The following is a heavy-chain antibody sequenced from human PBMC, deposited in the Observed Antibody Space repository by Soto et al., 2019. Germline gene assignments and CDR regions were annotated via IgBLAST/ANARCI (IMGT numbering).Heavy chain of an antibody. V-gene: IGHV1-18*01. D-gene: IGHD5-18*01. J-gene: IGHJ4*02. CDR1: GYTFTSYG. CDR3: ARDQAMAQFDY. CDR2: ISAYNGNT. Sequence: QVQLVQSGAEVKKPGASVKVSCKASGYTFTSYGISWVRQAPGQGLEWMGWISAYNGNTKYAQNLQGRVTMTTDTSASSVYMELRSLRSDDTAVYYCARDQAMAQFDYWGQGTLVTVSS.